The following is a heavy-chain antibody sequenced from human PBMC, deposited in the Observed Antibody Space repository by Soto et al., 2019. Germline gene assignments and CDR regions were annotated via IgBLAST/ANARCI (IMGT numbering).Heavy chain of an antibody. D-gene: IGHD3-22*01. CDR1: GFTFSAYG. CDR3: AKDEYYYSRSGYYIFDS. Sequence: GESLKISCEVSGFTFSAYGMHWARQAPGKGLEWVAAISHDGTNKNYGDSVKGRFTISRDNSKKTLYLQMNSLRPEDTALYYCAKDEYYYSRSGYYIFDSWGQGTLVTVSS. CDR2: ISHDGTNK. J-gene: IGHJ4*02. V-gene: IGHV3-30*18.